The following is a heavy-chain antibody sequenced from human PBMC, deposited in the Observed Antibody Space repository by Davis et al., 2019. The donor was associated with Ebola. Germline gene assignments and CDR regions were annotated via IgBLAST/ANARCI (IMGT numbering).Heavy chain of an antibody. CDR3: ARLERPFNWFDP. D-gene: IGHD6-6*01. Sequence: PSETLSLTCTVSGGSISGYYWSWIRQPPGKGLEWIGCIYYSGSTNYSPSLKSRVTISVDMSKNQFSLRLNSVTAADTAFYYCARLERPFNWFDPWGQGTLVTVSS. CDR1: GGSISGYY. CDR2: IYYSGST. V-gene: IGHV4-59*08. J-gene: IGHJ5*02.